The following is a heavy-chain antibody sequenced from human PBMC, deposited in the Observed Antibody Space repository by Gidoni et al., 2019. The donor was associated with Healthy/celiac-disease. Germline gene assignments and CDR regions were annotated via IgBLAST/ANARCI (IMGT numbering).Heavy chain of an antibody. J-gene: IGHJ4*02. CDR1: GFTFSSYA. Sequence: EVQLLESGGGLVQPGGSLRLSCAASGFTFSSYAMSWVRQAPGKGLEWVSAISGSGGSTYYADSVKGRFTISRDNSKNTLYLQMNSLRAEDTAVYYCAKDSVFGSGSYYPDFFDYWGQGTLVTVSS. CDR2: ISGSGGST. CDR3: AKDSVFGSGSYYPDFFDY. V-gene: IGHV3-23*01. D-gene: IGHD3-10*01.